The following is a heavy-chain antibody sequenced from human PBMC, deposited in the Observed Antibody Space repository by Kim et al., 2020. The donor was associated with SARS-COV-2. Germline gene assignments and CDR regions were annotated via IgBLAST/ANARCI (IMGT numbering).Heavy chain of an antibody. J-gene: IGHJ6*02. D-gene: IGHD3-10*01. CDR3: ASLYGSGSWPSYYSYGMDV. CDR1: GFTFSDYY. Sequence: GGSLRLSCAASGFTFSDYYMSWIRQAPGKGLEWVSYISSSGSTIYYADSVKGRFTISRDNAKNSLYLQMNSLRAEDTAVYYCASLYGSGSWPSYYSYGMDVWGQGTTVTVSS. CDR2: ISSSGSTI. V-gene: IGHV3-11*01.